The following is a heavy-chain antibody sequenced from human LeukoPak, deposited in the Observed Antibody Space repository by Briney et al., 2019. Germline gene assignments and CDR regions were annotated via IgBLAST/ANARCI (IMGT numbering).Heavy chain of an antibody. J-gene: IGHJ1*01. Sequence: PGGSLRLSCAASGFTFSRHWMSWVRQAPGKGLEWVANIKQEGSETSCVDSVKGRFVISRDNAKNSLYLQMNSLRAEDTAVYYCARDGDARSHQYWGQGTLVTVSS. CDR1: GFTFSRHW. CDR3: ARDGDARSHQY. D-gene: IGHD7-27*01. CDR2: IKQEGSET. V-gene: IGHV3-7*05.